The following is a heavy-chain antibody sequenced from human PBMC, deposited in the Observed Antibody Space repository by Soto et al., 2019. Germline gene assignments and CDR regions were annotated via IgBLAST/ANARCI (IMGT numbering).Heavy chain of an antibody. CDR2: INHRGST. V-gene: IGHV4-34*01. CDR3: AREGGYKYWSGGSCYRPKYYMDV. Sequence: QVQLQQWGAGLLKPSETLSLTCAVYGGSFSGYYWCWIRQPPGKGLEWIGEINHRGSTNYNPSLRSRDTISVDTSKNQLSLKLSSVPAADTAVYYCAREGGYKYWSGGSCYRPKYYMDVWGKGTTVTVSS. CDR1: GGSFSGYY. D-gene: IGHD2-15*01. J-gene: IGHJ6*03.